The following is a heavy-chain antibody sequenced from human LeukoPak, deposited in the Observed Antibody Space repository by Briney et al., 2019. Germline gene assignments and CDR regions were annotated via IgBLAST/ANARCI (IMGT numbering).Heavy chain of an antibody. Sequence: ASVKLSCKASGYTFTSYGISWVRQAPGQGLEWMGWISAYNGNTNYAQKLQGRVTMTTDTSTSTAYMELRSLRSDDTAVYYCASSDGYRQWLTYWGQGTLVTVSS. J-gene: IGHJ4*02. V-gene: IGHV1-18*01. CDR2: ISAYNGNT. D-gene: IGHD6-19*01. CDR1: GYTFTSYG. CDR3: ASSDGYRQWLTY.